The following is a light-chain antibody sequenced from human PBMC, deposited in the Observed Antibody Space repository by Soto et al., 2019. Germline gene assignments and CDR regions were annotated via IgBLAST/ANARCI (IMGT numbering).Light chain of an antibody. V-gene: IGKV3-15*01. J-gene: IGKJ5*01. CDR1: QSVSSN. Sequence: EIVMTRSPATLSVSPGERATLSCRASQSVSSNLAWYQQKPGQAPRLLIYGASTRATGIPARFSGSGSGTEFTLTISSLHSEDFAVYYCQQYNNWPITFGQGTRLEMK. CDR3: QQYNNWPIT. CDR2: GAS.